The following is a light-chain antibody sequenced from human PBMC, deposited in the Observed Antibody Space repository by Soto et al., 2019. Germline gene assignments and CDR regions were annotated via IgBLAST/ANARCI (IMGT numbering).Light chain of an antibody. CDR3: RSYTSSSTYG. V-gene: IGLV2-14*01. CDR2: DVS. J-gene: IGLJ1*01. Sequence: QSVLTPPASVSVSHGQSITIPCTGTSSDVGGYNNVSWYQQHPGKAPKLMIYDVSNRPSGVSNRFSGSKSGNTASLIFSVLQAEDNTDYYCRSYTSSSTYGFGTGTKVTVL. CDR1: SSDVGGYNN.